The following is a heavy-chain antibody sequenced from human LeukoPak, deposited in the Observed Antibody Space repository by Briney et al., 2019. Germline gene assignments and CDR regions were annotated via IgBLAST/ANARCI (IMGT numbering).Heavy chain of an antibody. CDR3: AKGMRELLFGDAFDI. V-gene: IGHV3-23*01. CDR2: ISGSGGST. Sequence: GGSLRLSCAASGFTFSSYAMSWVRQAPGKGLEWVSAISGSGGSTYYADSVKGRVTISRDNSKNTLYLQMNSLRAEDTAVYYCAKGMRELLFGDAFDIWGQGTMVTVSS. D-gene: IGHD1-26*01. J-gene: IGHJ3*02. CDR1: GFTFSSYA.